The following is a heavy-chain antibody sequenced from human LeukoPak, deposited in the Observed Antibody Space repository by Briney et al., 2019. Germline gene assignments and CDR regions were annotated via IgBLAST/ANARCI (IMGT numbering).Heavy chain of an antibody. Sequence: PGGSLRLSRSASGFTFSRYAMHWVRQAPGKGLEYVSAISNNGRSTYYADSVKGRFTIFRDNSKNTLYLQMSSLTGEDTAVYYCVKDEGVPAAMGDYWGQGALVTVSS. CDR3: VKDEGVPAAMGDY. CDR1: GFTFSRYA. D-gene: IGHD2-2*01. CDR2: ISNNGRST. J-gene: IGHJ4*02. V-gene: IGHV3-64D*06.